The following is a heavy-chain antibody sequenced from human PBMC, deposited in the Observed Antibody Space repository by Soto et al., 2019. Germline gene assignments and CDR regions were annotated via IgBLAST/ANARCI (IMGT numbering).Heavy chain of an antibody. CDR1: GFTFSNYW. D-gene: IGHD3-3*01. CDR2: IKQDGTEK. CDR3: AIDVAYDDFEGRMEN. V-gene: IGHV3-7*01. J-gene: IGHJ4*02. Sequence: EVQLVESGGGLVQPGGSLRLSCAASGFTFSNYWMTWVRQAPGTGLEWVANIKQDGTEKHYVDSVRGRFTISRDNAKNSLYLQMHSLRAEDTAVYYCAIDVAYDDFEGRMENWGQGTLVTVSS.